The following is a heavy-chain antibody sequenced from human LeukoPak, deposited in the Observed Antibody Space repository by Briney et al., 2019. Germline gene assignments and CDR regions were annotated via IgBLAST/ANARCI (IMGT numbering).Heavy chain of an antibody. V-gene: IGHV3-30*03. CDR3: ARDLGAVAAGVDAFDI. J-gene: IGHJ3*02. Sequence: GGSLRLSCAASGVTLSSYGMHWGRQAPGEGLGWVADILFDGSNKYYADSVKGRFTISRENSKSTLYLQMNSLRAESTAVYFFARDLGAVAAGVDAFDIWGQGTMVTVSS. D-gene: IGHD6-13*01. CDR2: ILFDGSNK. CDR1: GVTLSSYG.